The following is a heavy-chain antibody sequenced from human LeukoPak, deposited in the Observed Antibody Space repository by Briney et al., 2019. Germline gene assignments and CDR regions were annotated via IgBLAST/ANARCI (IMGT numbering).Heavy chain of an antibody. D-gene: IGHD2-2*01. Sequence: PGGSLRLSCAASGFTFSSYAMYWVRQAPGKGLEWVSVIRGSGRTTYYADSVKGRFTISRDNSKNTLYLQMNSLRAEDTAVYYCARDRAFGVESDQLPPPIDYWGQGTLVTVSS. CDR3: ARDRAFGVESDQLPPPIDY. CDR1: GFTFSSYA. J-gene: IGHJ4*02. CDR2: IRGSGRTT. V-gene: IGHV3-23*01.